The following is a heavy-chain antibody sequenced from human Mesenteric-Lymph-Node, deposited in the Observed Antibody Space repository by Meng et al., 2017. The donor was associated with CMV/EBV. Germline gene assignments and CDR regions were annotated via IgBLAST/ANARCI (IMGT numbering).Heavy chain of an antibody. CDR2: IKQDGSEK. D-gene: IGHD4-17*01. CDR3: AVSLYGVDAFDI. CDR1: GFTFSSYW. V-gene: IGHV3-7*01. J-gene: IGHJ3*02. Sequence: GESLKISCAASGFTFSSYWMSWVRQAPGKGLEWVANIKQDGSEKYYVDSVKGRFTISRDNAKNSLYLQMNSLRAEDTAVYYCAVSLYGVDAFDIWGQGTMVTVS.